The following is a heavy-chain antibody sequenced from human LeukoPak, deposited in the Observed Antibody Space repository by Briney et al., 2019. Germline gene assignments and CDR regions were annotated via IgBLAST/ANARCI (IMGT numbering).Heavy chain of an antibody. V-gene: IGHV4-34*01. Sequence: PSETLSFTGAVYGGFFSGYYWSWIRQPPGKGLEWIGEINHSGSTNYNPSLKSRVTISVDTSKNQVSLKLSSVSATDTAVYCVSPRGLSHCYFHYWGQGTPVTVSS. J-gene: IGHJ4*02. CDR2: INHSGST. CDR1: GGFFSGYY. D-gene: IGHD5-12*01. CDR3: SPRGLSHCYFHY.